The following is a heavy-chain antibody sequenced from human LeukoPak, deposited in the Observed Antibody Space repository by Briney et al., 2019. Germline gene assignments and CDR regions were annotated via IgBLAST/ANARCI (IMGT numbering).Heavy chain of an antibody. CDR3: ARGGSGNFYY. V-gene: IGHV3-74*03. CDR1: GXTFSNAW. J-gene: IGHJ4*02. CDR2: IGSDGGST. D-gene: IGHD1-26*01. Sequence: GSLRLSCSASGXTFSNAWMNLVRQASGKGLVWVSRIGSDGGSTTYADSVKGRFTISRDNAKNTLYLQMTSLRAEDTAVYYCARGGSGNFYYWGQGTLVTVSS.